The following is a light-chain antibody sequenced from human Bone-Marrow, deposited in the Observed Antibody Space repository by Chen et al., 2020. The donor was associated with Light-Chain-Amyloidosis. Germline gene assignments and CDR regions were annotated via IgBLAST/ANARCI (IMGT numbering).Light chain of an antibody. CDR1: NIGSTS. CDR2: DDS. V-gene: IGLV3-21*02. J-gene: IGLJ3*02. CDR3: QVWDRSSDRPV. Sequence: SYVLTQPSSVSVAPGQTATIACGGNNIGSTSVHWYQQTPGQAPLLVGYDDSDRPSGIPGRLSGSNSGSTATLTISRVEAGDEADYYCQVWDRSSDRPVFGGGTKLTVL.